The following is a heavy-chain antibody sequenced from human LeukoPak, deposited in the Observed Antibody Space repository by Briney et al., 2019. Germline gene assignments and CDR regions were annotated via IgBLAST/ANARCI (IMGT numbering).Heavy chain of an antibody. Sequence: PGGSLRLSCAASGFTSSSYWMSWVRQAPGKGLEWVANIEQEGSEKNYVDSVKGRFTISRDNAKNSLYLQMNSLRAEDTAVYYCARRGRIFGVVIIGYFDYWGQGTLVTVSS. J-gene: IGHJ4*02. CDR3: ARRGRIFGVVIIGYFDY. CDR1: GFTSSSYW. CDR2: IEQEGSEK. D-gene: IGHD3-3*01. V-gene: IGHV3-7*05.